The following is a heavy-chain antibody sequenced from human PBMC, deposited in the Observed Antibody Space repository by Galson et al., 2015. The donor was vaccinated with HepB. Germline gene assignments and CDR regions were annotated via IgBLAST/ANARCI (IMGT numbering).Heavy chain of an antibody. V-gene: IGHV3-48*03. Sequence: SLRLSCAASGFTFSSYEMNWVRQAPGKGLEWVSYISSSGSTIYYADSVKGRFTISRDNAKNSLYLQMNSLRAEDTAVYYCARDWNSGSYYGVDYWGQGTLVTVSS. D-gene: IGHD1-26*01. CDR3: ARDWNSGSYYGVDY. CDR1: GFTFSSYE. J-gene: IGHJ4*02. CDR2: ISSSGSTI.